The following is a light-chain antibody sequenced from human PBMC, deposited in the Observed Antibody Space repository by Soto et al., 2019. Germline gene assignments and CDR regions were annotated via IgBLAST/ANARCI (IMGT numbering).Light chain of an antibody. V-gene: IGLV2-14*01. CDR3: ASYTTISTYV. CDR2: DVT. J-gene: IGLJ1*01. CDR1: SSDVGAYNY. Sequence: QSVLTQPASVSGPPGQSITISCTGTSSDVGAYNYVSWYQHHPGKAPRPVIYDVTNRPSGISDRFSGSKSGNTASLTISGLLAEDEADYYCASYTTISTYVFGTGTKVTVL.